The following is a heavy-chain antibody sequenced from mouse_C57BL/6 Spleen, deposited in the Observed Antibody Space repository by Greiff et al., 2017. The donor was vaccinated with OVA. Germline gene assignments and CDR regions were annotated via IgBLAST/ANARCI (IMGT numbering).Heavy chain of an antibody. V-gene: IGHV1-82*01. Sequence: QVQLQQSGPELVKPGASVKISCKASGYAFSSSWMNWVKQRPGKGLEWIGRIYPGDGDTNYNGKFKGKATLTADKSSSTAYMQLSSLTSEDSAVYCCARAGGQAASGGWGQGTTLTVSS. J-gene: IGHJ2*01. CDR3: ARAGGQAASGG. CDR1: GYAFSSSW. CDR2: IYPGDGDT. D-gene: IGHD3-2*02.